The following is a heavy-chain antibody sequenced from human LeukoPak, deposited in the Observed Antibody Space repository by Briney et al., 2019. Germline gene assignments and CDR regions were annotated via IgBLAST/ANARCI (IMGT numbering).Heavy chain of an antibody. Sequence: GESLKISCKGSGYRFTSDWIGWVRQLPGKGLEWMGIIYPGDSDTRYSPSFQGQVTISADKSVNTAYLQWSSLKASDTAMYYCARRTSWFKEYNWFDPWGQGTLVTVSS. V-gene: IGHV5-51*01. CDR2: IYPGDSDT. D-gene: IGHD2-2*01. CDR1: GYRFTSDW. CDR3: ARRTSWFKEYNWFDP. J-gene: IGHJ5*02.